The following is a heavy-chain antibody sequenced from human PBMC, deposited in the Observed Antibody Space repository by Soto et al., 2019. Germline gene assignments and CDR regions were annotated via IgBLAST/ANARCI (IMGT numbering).Heavy chain of an antibody. CDR3: AKDQGPTSGTSGNGLDV. Sequence: ASVKVSCKASGYTFTGYYIQWVRQVPGQGFEWMGWINPNAGGTNYAQKFQGWVTMTRDTSISTAYMGLNRLTSDDTAIYFCAKDQGPTSGTSGNGLDVWGQGTTVTVSS. D-gene: IGHD2-15*01. CDR1: GYTFTGYY. CDR2: INPNAGGT. J-gene: IGHJ6*02. V-gene: IGHV1-2*04.